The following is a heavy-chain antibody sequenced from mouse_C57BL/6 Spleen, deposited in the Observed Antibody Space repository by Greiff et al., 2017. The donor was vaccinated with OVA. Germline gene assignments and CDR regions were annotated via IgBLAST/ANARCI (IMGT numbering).Heavy chain of an antibody. CDR1: GYTFTDYN. D-gene: IGHD2-5*01. CDR2: INPNNGGT. J-gene: IGHJ4*01. V-gene: IGHV1-18*01. Sequence: VQLQQSGPELVKPGASVKIPCKASGYTFTDYNMDWVKQSHGKSLEWIGDINPNNGGTIYNQKFTGKATLTVDKSSSTAYMELRSLTSEDTAVYYCARGDYYSNYGYAMDYWGQGTSVTVSA. CDR3: ARGDYYSNYGYAMDY.